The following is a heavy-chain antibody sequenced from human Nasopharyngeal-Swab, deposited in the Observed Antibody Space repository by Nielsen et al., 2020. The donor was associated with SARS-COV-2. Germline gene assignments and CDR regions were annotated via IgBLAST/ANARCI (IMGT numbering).Heavy chain of an antibody. V-gene: IGHV3-21*01. D-gene: IGHD6-19*01. J-gene: IGHJ6*02. CDR1: GFTFSSYS. CDR2: ISSSSSYI. Sequence: GESLKISCAASGFTFSSYSMNWVRQAPGKGLEWVSSISSSSSYIYYADSVKGRFTISRDNAKNSLYLQMNSLRAEDTAVYYCAREGGAGIDYYYGMGVWGQGTTVTVSS. CDR3: AREGGAGIDYYYGMGV.